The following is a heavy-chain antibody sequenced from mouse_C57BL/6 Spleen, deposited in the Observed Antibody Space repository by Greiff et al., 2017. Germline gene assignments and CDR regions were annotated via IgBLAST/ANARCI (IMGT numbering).Heavy chain of an antibody. J-gene: IGHJ2*01. D-gene: IGHD4-1*01. Sequence: QVQLQQSGPELVKPGASVKISCKASGYAFSSYWMNWVKQRPGKGLEWIGRIYPGDGDTNYNGKFKGKATLTADKSSSTAYMQLSSLTSEDSAVYFCAREPLTGNDDYWGQGTTLTVSS. CDR2: IYPGDGDT. V-gene: IGHV1-82*01. CDR1: GYAFSSYW. CDR3: AREPLTGNDDY.